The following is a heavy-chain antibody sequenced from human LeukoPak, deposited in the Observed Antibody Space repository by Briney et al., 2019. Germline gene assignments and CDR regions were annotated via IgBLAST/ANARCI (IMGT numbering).Heavy chain of an antibody. CDR3: ARGSPVAASY. CDR1: GYTFTGYY. V-gene: IGHV1-46*01. Sequence: ASVKVSCKASGYTFTGYYLHWVRQAPGQGLEWMGIIYPSGGSTSYAQKFQGRVTMTRDTSTSTVYMELSSLRSEDTAVYYCARGSPVAASYWGQGTLVTVSS. D-gene: IGHD2-15*01. J-gene: IGHJ4*02. CDR2: IYPSGGST.